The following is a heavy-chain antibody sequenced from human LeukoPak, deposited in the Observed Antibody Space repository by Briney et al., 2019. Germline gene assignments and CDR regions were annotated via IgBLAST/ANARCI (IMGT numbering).Heavy chain of an antibody. CDR1: LGTSCSYT. V-gene: IGHV1-69*02. CDR2: IIPILGIA. D-gene: IGHD4-11*01. CDR3: ARAKKQGTTVTTGWFDP. Sequence: SVKVSCKPSLGTSCSYTISWVRQAPGQGVEWMGRIIPILGIANYAQKFQGRVTITADKSTSTAYMEQSSLRSEDTAVYYCARAKKQGTTVTTGWFDPWGQGTLVTVPS. J-gene: IGHJ5*02.